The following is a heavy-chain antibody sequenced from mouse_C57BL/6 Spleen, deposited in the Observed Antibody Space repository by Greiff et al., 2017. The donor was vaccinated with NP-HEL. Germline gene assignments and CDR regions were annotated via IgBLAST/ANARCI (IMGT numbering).Heavy chain of an antibody. CDR3: VRDQSYYRNYVVFDY. CDR1: GFTFNTYA. Sequence: EVQLVESGGGLVQPKGSLKLSCAASGFTFNTYAMHWVRQAPGTGLEWVARIRSKSSNYATYYADSVKDRFTISRDDSQSMLYLQMNNLKTEDTAMYYCVRDQSYYRNYVVFDYWGQGTTLTVSS. V-gene: IGHV10-3*01. D-gene: IGHD2-5*01. CDR2: IRSKSSNYAT. J-gene: IGHJ2*01.